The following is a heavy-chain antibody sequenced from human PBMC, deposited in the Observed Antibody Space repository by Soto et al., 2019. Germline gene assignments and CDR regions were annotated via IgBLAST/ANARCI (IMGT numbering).Heavy chain of an antibody. CDR1: GFTFSSYA. D-gene: IGHD6-6*01. CDR2: ISYDGSNK. J-gene: IGHJ6*02. CDR3: ARDQYSSSRSRYYYGMDV. V-gene: IGHV3-30-3*01. Sequence: PGGSLRLSCAASGFTFSSYAMHWVRQAPGKGLEWVAVISYDGSNKYYADSVKGRFTISRDNSKNTLYLQMNSLRAEDTAVYYCARDQYSSSRSRYYYGMDVWGQGTTVTVAS.